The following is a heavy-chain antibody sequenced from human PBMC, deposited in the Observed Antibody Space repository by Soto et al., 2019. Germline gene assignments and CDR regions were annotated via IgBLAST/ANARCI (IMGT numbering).Heavy chain of an antibody. CDR1: GFTFSDYY. J-gene: IGHJ6*03. CDR2: ISSSGSTI. D-gene: IGHD5-18*01. CDR3: AKETVQLWDDYYYYMGV. V-gene: IGHV3-11*01. Sequence: QVQLVESGGGLVKPGGSLRLSCAASGFTFSDYYMSWIRQAPGKGLEWVSYISSSGSTIYYADSVKGRFTISRDNGKNSLYLQMNRLRAEDTAVYYCAKETVQLWDDYYYYMGVWGKGTTVTVSS.